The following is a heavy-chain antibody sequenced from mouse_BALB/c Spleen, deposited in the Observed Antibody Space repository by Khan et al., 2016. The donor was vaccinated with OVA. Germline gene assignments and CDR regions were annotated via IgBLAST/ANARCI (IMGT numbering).Heavy chain of an antibody. CDR2: INPTSGYT. CDR1: GYTFTTYW. CDR3: TRGRMDY. V-gene: IGHV1-7*01. D-gene: IGHD1-1*01. Sequence: QVQLKQSGAELAKPGASVKMSCKASGYTFTTYWMHWVKQRPGQGLEWIGYINPTSGYTDYNEKFKDRATLSADRSSSTAYMQLSSLTSEDSAVYYCTRGRMDYWGQGTTLTVSS. J-gene: IGHJ2*01.